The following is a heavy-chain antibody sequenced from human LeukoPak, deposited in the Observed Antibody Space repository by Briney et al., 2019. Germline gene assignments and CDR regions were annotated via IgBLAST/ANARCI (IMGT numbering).Heavy chain of an antibody. CDR1: GYTFTSYY. CDR2: INPSGGAT. J-gene: IGHJ5*02. V-gene: IGHV1-46*01. Sequence: ASVKVSCKASGYTFTSYYMHWVRQAPGQGLEWMGIINPSGGATSYAQKLQGRVTMTTDTSTSTAYMELRSLRSDDTAVYYCARVGYDFWSGYYAWFDPWGQGTLVTVSS. D-gene: IGHD3-3*01. CDR3: ARVGYDFWSGYYAWFDP.